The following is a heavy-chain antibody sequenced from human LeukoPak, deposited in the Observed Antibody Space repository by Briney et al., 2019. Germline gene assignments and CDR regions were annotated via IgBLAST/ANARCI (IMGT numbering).Heavy chain of an antibody. V-gene: IGHV1-8*02. CDR3: ARTPSVYCSGGNCYPGHLDF. J-gene: IGHJ4*02. Sequence: ASVKVSCKASGYTFTSYYMHWVRQAPGQGLEWMGWMNPNSGNTGYAQKFQGRVTMTRNTSISTAYMELSSLRSEDTAVYYCARTPSVYCSGGNCYPGHLDFWGQGTLVTVSS. CDR1: GYTFTSYY. D-gene: IGHD2-15*01. CDR2: MNPNSGNT.